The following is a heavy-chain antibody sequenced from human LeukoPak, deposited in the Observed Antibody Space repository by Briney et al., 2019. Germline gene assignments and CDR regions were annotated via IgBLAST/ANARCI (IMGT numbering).Heavy chain of an antibody. CDR2: IIPIFGTA. Sequence: GASVKVSCKASGGTFSSYAISWVRQAPGQGLEWMGGIIPIFGTANYAQKFQSRVTITTDESTSTAYMELSSLRSEDTAVYYCARGGDMIVVAQNAFDIWGQGTMVTVSS. CDR3: ARGGDMIVVAQNAFDI. D-gene: IGHD3-22*01. V-gene: IGHV1-69*05. J-gene: IGHJ3*02. CDR1: GGTFSSYA.